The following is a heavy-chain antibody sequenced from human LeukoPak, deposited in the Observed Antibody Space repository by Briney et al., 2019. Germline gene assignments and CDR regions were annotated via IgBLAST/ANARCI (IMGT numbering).Heavy chain of an antibody. CDR3: ARTYGDYGYFDY. Sequence: TGGSLRLSCAASRFTVSSNYMSWVREAPGEGLEWVSFIYSSGSTYYADSVRGRFAISRDNSNNTLYLQMNSLRAEDTAVYYCARTYGDYGYFDYWGQGTLVTVSS. CDR1: RFTVSSNY. D-gene: IGHD4-17*01. V-gene: IGHV3-66*01. CDR2: IYSSGST. J-gene: IGHJ4*02.